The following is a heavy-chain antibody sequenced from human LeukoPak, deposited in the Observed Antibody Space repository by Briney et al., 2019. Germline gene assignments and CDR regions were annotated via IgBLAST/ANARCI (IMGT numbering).Heavy chain of an antibody. J-gene: IGHJ6*03. CDR3: ARVASQATHYYYYMDV. Sequence: GGSLRLSCAASGFTFSSYSMNWVRQAPGKGLEWVSSISSSSSYIYYADSVKGRLTISRDNAKNSLYPQMNSLRAEDTAVYYCARVASQATHYYYYMDVWGKGTTVTVSS. CDR2: ISSSSSYI. CDR1: GFTFSSYS. V-gene: IGHV3-21*01. D-gene: IGHD2-21*01.